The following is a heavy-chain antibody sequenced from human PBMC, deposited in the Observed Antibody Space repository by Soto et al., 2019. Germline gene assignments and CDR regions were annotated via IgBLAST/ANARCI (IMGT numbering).Heavy chain of an antibody. J-gene: IGHJ4*02. CDR2: IRYDGSNK. CDR3: ARLTIDPTQTVEDGNY. V-gene: IGHV3-33*01. D-gene: IGHD3-3*01. CDR1: GFTFSSYG. Sequence: PGGSLRLSCAASGFTFSSYGMHWVRQAPGKGLEWVAVIRYDGSNKYYADSVKGRFTISRDNSKNTLYLQMNSLRAEDTAVYYCARLTIDPTQTVEDGNYWGQGTLVTVSS.